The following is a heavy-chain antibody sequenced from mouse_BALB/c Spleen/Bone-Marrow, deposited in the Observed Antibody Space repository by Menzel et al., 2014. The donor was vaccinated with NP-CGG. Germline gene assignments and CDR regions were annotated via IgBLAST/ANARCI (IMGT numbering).Heavy chain of an antibody. CDR3: ARDKGNGNSLYYSMDY. CDR1: GFSLTAYG. V-gene: IGHV2-9*02. Sequence: QVQLKESGPGLVAPSQSLSITCTVSGFSLTAYGVHWVRRPPGKGLEWLEVIWAGGSTHYNSALMSRLSISKDNSNDQVFVKMNSLQTDDTAMYYCARDKGNGNSLYYSMDYWGQGISVTVSS. D-gene: IGHD2-1*01. CDR2: IWAGGST. J-gene: IGHJ4*01.